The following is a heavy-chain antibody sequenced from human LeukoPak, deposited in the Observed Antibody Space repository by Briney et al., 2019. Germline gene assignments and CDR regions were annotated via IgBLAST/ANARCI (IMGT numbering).Heavy chain of an antibody. D-gene: IGHD3-10*01. CDR1: SGSFSGYY. V-gene: IGHV4-34*01. Sequence: SETLSLTCAVYSGSFSGYYWSWIRQPPGKGLEWIGEINHSGSTNYNPSLESRVTISVDTSKNQFSLKVSSVTAADSAVYYCASGARGEPFDYWGRGTLVTVSS. CDR3: ASGARGEPFDY. J-gene: IGHJ4*02. CDR2: INHSGST.